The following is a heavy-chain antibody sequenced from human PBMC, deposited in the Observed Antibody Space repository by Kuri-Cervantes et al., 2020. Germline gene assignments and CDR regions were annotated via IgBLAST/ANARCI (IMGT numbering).Heavy chain of an antibody. D-gene: IGHD5-12*01. V-gene: IGHV1-8*01. J-gene: IGHJ4*02. CDR3: ARGGDFVDILATMGIFDY. CDR1: GYTFTSYD. Sequence: ASVKVSCKASGYTFTSYDINWVRQATGQGLEWMGWMNPNSGNTGYAQKFQGRVTMTRNTSISTAYMELSSLRSEDTAVYYCARGGDFVDILATMGIFDYWGQGTLVTVSS. CDR2: MNPNSGNT.